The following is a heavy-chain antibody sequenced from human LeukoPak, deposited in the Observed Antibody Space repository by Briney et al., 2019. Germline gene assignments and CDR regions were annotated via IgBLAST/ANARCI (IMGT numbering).Heavy chain of an antibody. CDR1: GCNFNIYS. Sequence: GGSLRLSCEASGCNFNIYSMNWVRQAPGKGLEWVSYITGSSTPIYYGDSVKGRFTISRDNAKNSLYLQMNSLRVEDTAVYYCARGLQWGFDWWGQGILVTVSS. CDR3: ARGLQWGFDW. J-gene: IGHJ4*02. D-gene: IGHD6-19*01. CDR2: ITGSSTPI. V-gene: IGHV3-48*01.